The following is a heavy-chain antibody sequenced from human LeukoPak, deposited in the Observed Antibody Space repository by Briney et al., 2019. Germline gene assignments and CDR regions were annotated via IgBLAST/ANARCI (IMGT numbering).Heavy chain of an antibody. D-gene: IGHD5-18*01. Sequence: SETLSLTCTVSGGSISSYYWSWIRQPPGKGLEWIGSIYHSGSAHYNPSLKSRVTISEDTSKNQFSLKLNSVTATDTAVYYCARLGYSSGAYYFDYWGQGTLVTVSS. CDR2: IYHSGSA. CDR3: ARLGYSSGAYYFDY. J-gene: IGHJ4*02. CDR1: GGSISSYY. V-gene: IGHV4-59*08.